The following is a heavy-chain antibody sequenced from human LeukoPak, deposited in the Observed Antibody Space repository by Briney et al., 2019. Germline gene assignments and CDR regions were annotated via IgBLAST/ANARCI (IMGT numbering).Heavy chain of an antibody. V-gene: IGHV3-23*01. Sequence: PGGSLRLSCAASGFTFSSYAMSWVRQAPGKGLEWVSGISGSDGSTYYADFVKGRFTISRDNSKNTLSLQMISLRPEDTAVYYCARDLVYYDSSGHSDYWGQGTLVTVSS. J-gene: IGHJ4*02. CDR2: ISGSDGST. CDR1: GFTFSSYA. D-gene: IGHD3-22*01. CDR3: ARDLVYYDSSGHSDY.